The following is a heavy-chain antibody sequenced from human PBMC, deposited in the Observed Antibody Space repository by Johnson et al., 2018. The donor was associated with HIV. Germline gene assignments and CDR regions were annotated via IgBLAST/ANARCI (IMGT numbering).Heavy chain of an antibody. J-gene: IGHJ3*02. CDR3: AGGRPWGWGLRRDAFDI. CDR2: INWDGGRR. V-gene: IGHV3-20*04. CDR1: GFNFDDYA. Sequence: EVQLVESGGGVVRPGGSLRLSCAASGFNFDDYAMSWVRQVPGKGLEGVSGINWDGGRRGYADSVKGRFTISRDNSKKSLYLQMNSLRDEDAALYYCAGGRPWGWGLRRDAFDIWGQGTMVTVSS. D-gene: IGHD2-21*01.